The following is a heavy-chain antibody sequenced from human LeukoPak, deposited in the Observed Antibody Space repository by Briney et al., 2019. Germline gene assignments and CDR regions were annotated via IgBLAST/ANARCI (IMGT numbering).Heavy chain of an antibody. CDR1: GFTFDDYG. J-gene: IGHJ4*02. CDR2: INPDGSST. Sequence: GGSLRLSCAASGFTFDDYGMSWVRQAPGKGLVWVSRINPDGSSTTYADSVKGRFTISRDNARDTLYLQMNSLRVEDTAVYYCERGGSEPFDYGGPGTLVTVSS. D-gene: IGHD1-26*01. CDR3: ERGGSEPFDY. V-gene: IGHV3-74*01.